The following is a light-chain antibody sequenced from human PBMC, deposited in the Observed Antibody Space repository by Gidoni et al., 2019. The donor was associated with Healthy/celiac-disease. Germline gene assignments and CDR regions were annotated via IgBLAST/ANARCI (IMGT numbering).Light chain of an antibody. J-gene: IGKJ1*01. V-gene: IGKV1-5*03. CDR3: PNCYSLLT. Sequence: DIQMTQSPSTLSASVGDRVTITCRASQNICSWLAWYQQKPGNDPNLLIYKASILEIGVPSRFSGYGSGTPFTLSIISLQPFDFSTYHCPNCYSLLTFGHGTKVDIK. CDR1: QNICSW. CDR2: KAS.